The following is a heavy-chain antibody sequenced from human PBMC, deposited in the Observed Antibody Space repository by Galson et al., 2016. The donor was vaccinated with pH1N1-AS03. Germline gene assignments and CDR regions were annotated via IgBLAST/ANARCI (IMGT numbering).Heavy chain of an antibody. J-gene: IGHJ3*02. CDR1: GGPFRSYA. CDR3: ARAPTYYFGLRAALDI. D-gene: IGHD3-10*01. Sequence: SVKVSCKASGGPFRSYAISWVRQAPGQGLEWMGGIMPIFGTTNYAQKFQGRVTVTADESTTTAYMELSSLSSEDTAVYYCARAPTYYFGLRAALDIWGQGTMVTVSS. V-gene: IGHV1-69*13. CDR2: IMPIFGTT.